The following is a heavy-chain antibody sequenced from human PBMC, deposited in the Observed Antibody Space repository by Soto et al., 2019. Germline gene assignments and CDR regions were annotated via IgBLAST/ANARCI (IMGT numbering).Heavy chain of an antibody. CDR1: GGSISSGGYY. CDR2: IYYSGST. J-gene: IGHJ5*02. V-gene: IGHV4-39*01. D-gene: IGHD2-15*01. CDR3: ARQGNGVVTDHH. Sequence: SVTLSLTCTVSGGSISSGGYYWSWIRQHPGKGLEWIGYIYYSGSTYYNPSLKSRVTISVDTSKNQFSLKLSSVTAADTAVYYCARQGNGVVTDHHWGQATLVTDPS.